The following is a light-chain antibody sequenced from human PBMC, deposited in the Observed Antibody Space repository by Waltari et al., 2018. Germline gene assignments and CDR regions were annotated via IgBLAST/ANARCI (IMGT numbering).Light chain of an antibody. Sequence: DIVMTQSPDSLAVSLGERATINCKSSQTVLYRDNNKNYLTWYQQKPGQPPKLLFSLASIRESGVPDRLSASGSGTDFTLTISSLQAEDVAVYYCHQHYTTPWTFGQGTKVEIK. CDR1: QTVLYRDNNKNY. CDR3: HQHYTTPWT. J-gene: IGKJ1*01. V-gene: IGKV4-1*01. CDR2: LAS.